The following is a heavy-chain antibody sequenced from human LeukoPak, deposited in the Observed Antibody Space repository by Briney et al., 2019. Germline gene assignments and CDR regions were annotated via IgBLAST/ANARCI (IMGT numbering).Heavy chain of an antibody. CDR3: ARRTKRFLEWLPEYYFDY. V-gene: IGHV1-8*01. CDR2: MNPNSGNT. D-gene: IGHD3-3*01. J-gene: IGHJ4*02. CDR1: GYTFTSYD. Sequence: AASVKVSCKASGYTFTSYDINWVRQATGQGLEWMGWMNPNSGNTGYAQKFQGRVTMTRNTPISTAYMELSSLRSEDTAVYYCARRTKRFLEWLPEYYFDYWGQGTLVTVSS.